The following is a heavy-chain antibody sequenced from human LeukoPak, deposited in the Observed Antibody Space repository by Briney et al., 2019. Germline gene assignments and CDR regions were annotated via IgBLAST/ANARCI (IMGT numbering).Heavy chain of an antibody. V-gene: IGHV4-61*02. Sequence: PSETLSLTCTVSGDSISSGDYYWSWLRQPAGTGLEWIGRISSSGSTNYNPSLKSRVTISVDTSKNQFSLKLSSVTAADTAVYYCARRPRRPFGELNYWGQGTLVTVSS. D-gene: IGHD3-10*01. CDR2: ISSSGST. CDR3: ARRPRRPFGELNY. J-gene: IGHJ4*02. CDR1: GDSISSGDYY.